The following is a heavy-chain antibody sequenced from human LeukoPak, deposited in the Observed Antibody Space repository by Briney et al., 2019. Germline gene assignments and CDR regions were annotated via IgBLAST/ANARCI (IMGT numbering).Heavy chain of an antibody. Sequence: GGSLRLSCAASGFTVSSNYMSWVRQAPGKGLEWVSVIYSGGSTYYADSVKGRFTISRDNSKNTLYLQMNSLRPEDTAVYYCAKEAVVTPDVAFDIWGQGTMVTVSS. CDR1: GFTVSSNY. J-gene: IGHJ3*02. CDR2: IYSGGST. CDR3: AKEAVVTPDVAFDI. V-gene: IGHV3-53*01. D-gene: IGHD4-23*01.